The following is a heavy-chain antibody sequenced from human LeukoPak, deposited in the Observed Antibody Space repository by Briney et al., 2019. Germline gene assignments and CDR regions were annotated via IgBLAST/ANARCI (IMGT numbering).Heavy chain of an antibody. CDR1: GYTFTGYY. V-gene: IGHV1-2*02. CDR3: ATYCGGDCYHDY. D-gene: IGHD2-21*01. CDR2: INPNSGGT. Sequence: ASVKVSCKASGYTFTGYYMHWVRQAPGQGLEWMGWINPNSGGTNYAQKFQGRVTMTRDTSISTAYMELSRLRSDDTAVYYCATYCGGDCYHDYWGQGTLVTVSS. J-gene: IGHJ4*02.